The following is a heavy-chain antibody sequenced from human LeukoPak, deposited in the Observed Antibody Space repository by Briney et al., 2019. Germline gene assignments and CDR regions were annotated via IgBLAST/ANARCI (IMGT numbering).Heavy chain of an antibody. CDR1: GGSISSSSYY. CDR3: ARESRDYNWFDP. Sequence: PSETLSLTCTVSGGSISSSSYYWGWIRQPPGKGLGWIGSIYYSGSTYYNPSLKSRVTISVDTSKNQFSLKLSSVTAADTAAYYCARESRDYNWFDPWGQGTLVTVSS. CDR2: IYYSGST. J-gene: IGHJ5*02. D-gene: IGHD3-3*01. V-gene: IGHV4-39*07.